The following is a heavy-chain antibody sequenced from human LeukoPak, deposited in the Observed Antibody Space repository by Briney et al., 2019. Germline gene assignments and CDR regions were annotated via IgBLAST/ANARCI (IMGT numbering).Heavy chain of an antibody. CDR3: ARVLFYSSGNKSNRVDY. Sequence: GASVKVSCKASGYTFTSYAMNWVRQAPGQGLEWMGWINTNTGNPTYAQGFTGRFVFSLDTSVSTAYLQISSLKAEDTAVYYRARVLFYSSGNKSNRVDYWGQGTLVTVSS. J-gene: IGHJ4*02. CDR1: GYTFTSYA. V-gene: IGHV7-4-1*02. D-gene: IGHD6-19*01. CDR2: INTNTGNP.